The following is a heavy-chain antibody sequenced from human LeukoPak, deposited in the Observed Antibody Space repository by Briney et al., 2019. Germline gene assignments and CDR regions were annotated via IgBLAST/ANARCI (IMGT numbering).Heavy chain of an antibody. J-gene: IGHJ3*02. CDR2: IYPGDSDT. CDR1: GYSFTSYW. D-gene: IGHD3-22*01. CDR3: ASTSVIDSSGYIDAFDI. V-gene: IGHV5-51*01. Sequence: PGESLRISCKGSGYSFTSYWISWVRQMPGKGLEWMGIIYPGDSDTRYSPSFQGQVTISADKSISTAYLQWSSLKASDTAMYYCASTSVIDSSGYIDAFDIWGQGTMVTVSS.